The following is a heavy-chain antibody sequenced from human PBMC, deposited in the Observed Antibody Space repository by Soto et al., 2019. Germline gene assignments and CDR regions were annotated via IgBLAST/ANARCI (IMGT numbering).Heavy chain of an antibody. CDR3: ARAAVGSSSPFDY. CDR2: IYHSGST. J-gene: IGHJ4*02. V-gene: IGHV4-30-2*01. CDR1: GGSISSGGYS. D-gene: IGHD6-6*01. Sequence: SETLSLTCAVSGGSISSGGYSWSWIRQPPGKGLEWIGYIYHSGSTYYNPSLKSRVTISVDRSKNQFSLKLSSVTAADTAEYYCARAAVGSSSPFDYWGQGTLVTVSS.